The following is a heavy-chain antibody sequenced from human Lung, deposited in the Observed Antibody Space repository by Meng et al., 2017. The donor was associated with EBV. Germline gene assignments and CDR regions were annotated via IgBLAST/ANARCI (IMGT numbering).Heavy chain of an antibody. V-gene: IGHV3-30*04. CDR3: VRGGRGNSYESFDY. CDR2: ISYDGSNK. CDR1: GFIFSYYA. D-gene: IGHD5-18*01. Sequence: VQLWASWGGSVRPGGFLRLSLAASGFIFSYYAMHCVRQAPGKGLEWVALISYDGSNKFYAASVKGRFTISRDNSKNTLYLQMNSLRTEDTALHYCVRGGRGNSYESFDYWGQGTLVTVSS. J-gene: IGHJ4*02.